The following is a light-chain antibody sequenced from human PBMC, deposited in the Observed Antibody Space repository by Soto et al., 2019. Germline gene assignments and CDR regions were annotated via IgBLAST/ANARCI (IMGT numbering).Light chain of an antibody. CDR1: RSVSTY. Sequence: EIVLTQSPATLSLSPGERATLSCRASRSVSTYLAWYQQKPGQAPRLLIYDASNRATGIPARFSGGGSGTDCTLTISGLEPEDFGVYYCQQRSTWPTLTFGGGTKVEIK. J-gene: IGKJ4*01. CDR2: DAS. V-gene: IGKV3-11*01. CDR3: QQRSTWPTLT.